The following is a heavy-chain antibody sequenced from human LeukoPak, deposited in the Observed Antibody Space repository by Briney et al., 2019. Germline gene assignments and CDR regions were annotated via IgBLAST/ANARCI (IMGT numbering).Heavy chain of an antibody. J-gene: IGHJ6*03. CDR1: GYTFTGYY. V-gene: IGHV1-2*02. CDR2: INPNSGGT. D-gene: IGHD3-16*02. Sequence: ASAKVSCKASGYTFTGYYMHWVRQAPGPGLEWMGWINPNSGGTNYAQKFQGRVTMTRDTSISTAYMELSRLRSDDTAVYYCARAGYDYVWGSYRYYYYYMDVWGKGTTVTISS. CDR3: ARAGYDYVWGSYRYYYYYMDV.